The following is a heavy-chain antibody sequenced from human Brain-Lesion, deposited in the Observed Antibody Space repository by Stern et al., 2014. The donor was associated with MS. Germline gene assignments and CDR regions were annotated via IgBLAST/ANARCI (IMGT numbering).Heavy chain of an antibody. CDR2: INWNGGST. J-gene: IGHJ4*02. Sequence: VQLVASGGGVVRPGGSLRLSCAASGFTFDDYGMRWVRQAPGKGLEWVSGINWNGGSTGYADSVKGRFTISRDNAKNSLYLQMNSLRAEDTALYHCARDPDCSSTSCYGADYWGQGTLVTVSS. CDR3: ARDPDCSSTSCYGADY. D-gene: IGHD2-2*01. V-gene: IGHV3-20*01. CDR1: GFTFDDYG.